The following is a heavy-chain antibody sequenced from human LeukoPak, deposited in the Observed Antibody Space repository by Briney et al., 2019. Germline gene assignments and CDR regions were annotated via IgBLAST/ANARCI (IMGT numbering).Heavy chain of an antibody. Sequence: ASVKVSCKASGYTFTSYGISWVRQAPGQGLEWMGWISAYNGNTNYAQKLQGRVTMTTDTSTSTAYMELRSLRSDDTAVYYCARAPSITMVRGAIGYYYYMDVWGKGTTVTISS. V-gene: IGHV1-18*01. J-gene: IGHJ6*03. CDR3: ARAPSITMVRGAIGYYYYMDV. CDR2: ISAYNGNT. CDR1: GYTFTSYG. D-gene: IGHD3-10*01.